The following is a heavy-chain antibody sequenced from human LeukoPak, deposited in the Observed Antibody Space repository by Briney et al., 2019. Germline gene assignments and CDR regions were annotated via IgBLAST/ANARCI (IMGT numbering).Heavy chain of an antibody. CDR2: ISAYNGNT. D-gene: IGHD4-17*01. J-gene: IGHJ3*02. CDR3: ARTTVTTSDVAFDI. Sequence: GASVKVSCKASGYTFTTYGISWVRQAPGQGLEWMGWISAYNGNTNYAQKLQGRVTMTTDTSTSTAYMELRSLRSDDTAVYYCARTTVTTSDVAFDIWGQGTMATVSS. V-gene: IGHV1-18*01. CDR1: GYTFTTYG.